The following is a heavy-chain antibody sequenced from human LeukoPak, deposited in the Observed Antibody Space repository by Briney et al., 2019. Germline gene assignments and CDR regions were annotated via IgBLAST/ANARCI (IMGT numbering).Heavy chain of an antibody. CDR2: ISYDGSEE. Sequence: GGSLRLSCAASEFSFSSNAMHWVRQAPGKGLEWVAAISYDGSEEYYADSVKGRFTITRDNSKNTLYLQMNSLRAPDTAVYYCARDGHWGVGPTAITAFDYWGQGTLVTVSS. J-gene: IGHJ4*02. CDR1: EFSFSSNA. D-gene: IGHD4-11*01. V-gene: IGHV3-30-3*01. CDR3: ARDGHWGVGPTAITAFDY.